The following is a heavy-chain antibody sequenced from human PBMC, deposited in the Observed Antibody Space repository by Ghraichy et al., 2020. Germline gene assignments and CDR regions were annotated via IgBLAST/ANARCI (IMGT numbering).Heavy chain of an antibody. J-gene: IGHJ4*02. Sequence: GSLRLSCTVSGGSISSSSYYWGWIRQPPGKGLEWIGSIYYSGDTYYNPSLKSRVTISVDTSKNQFSLKVSSGTAADTAVYYCARHSEHSRFDSWGQGTLVTGSS. CDR1: GGSISSSSYY. CDR3: ARHSEHSRFDS. D-gene: IGHD1-14*01. V-gene: IGHV4-39*01. CDR2: IYYSGDT.